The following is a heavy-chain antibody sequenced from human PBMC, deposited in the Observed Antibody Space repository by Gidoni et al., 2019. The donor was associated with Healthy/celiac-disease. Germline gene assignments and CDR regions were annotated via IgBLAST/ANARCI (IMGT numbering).Heavy chain of an antibody. D-gene: IGHD4-4*01. J-gene: IGHJ6*02. CDR3: AGGGNYEAYYYYGMDV. Sequence: NPSLKSRVTISVDTSKNQFSLKLSSVTAADTAVYYCAGGGNYEAYYYYGMDVWGQGTTVTVSS. V-gene: IGHV4-59*09.